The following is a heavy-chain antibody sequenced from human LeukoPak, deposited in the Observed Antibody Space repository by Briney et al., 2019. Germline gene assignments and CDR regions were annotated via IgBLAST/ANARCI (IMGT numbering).Heavy chain of an antibody. J-gene: IGHJ3*02. CDR1: GVSLDEYY. CDR3: ARLNGDGFDI. Sequence: SETLSLTXSVSGVSLDEYYWYWVRQSAGKSLEWIGRIYSSGSTNYAPSLKSRVTMSIDTSKRHLSLKLSSVTAADTGFYYCARLNGDGFDIWGQGTKVTVSS. CDR2: IYSSGST. D-gene: IGHD2-8*01. V-gene: IGHV4-4*07.